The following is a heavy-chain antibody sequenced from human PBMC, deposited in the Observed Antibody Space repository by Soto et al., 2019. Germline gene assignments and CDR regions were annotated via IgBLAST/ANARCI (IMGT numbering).Heavy chain of an antibody. CDR3: AKKYPGTRPFDY. Sequence: PGGSLRLSCAASGFTFSSYWMSWVRQAPGKGLEWVANIKQDGSEKYYVDSVKGRFTISRDNFKTTLYLQMNSLRAEDTALYYCAKKYPGTRPFDYWGQGTLVTVSS. V-gene: IGHV3-7*03. CDR2: IKQDGSEK. J-gene: IGHJ4*02. D-gene: IGHD2-2*01. CDR1: GFTFSSYW.